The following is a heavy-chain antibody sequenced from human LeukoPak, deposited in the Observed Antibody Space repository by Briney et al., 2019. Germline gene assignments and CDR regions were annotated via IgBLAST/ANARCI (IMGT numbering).Heavy chain of an antibody. J-gene: IGHJ5*02. CDR3: VAVIWYMNGLGWLDP. D-gene: IGHD3-22*01. V-gene: IGHV4-39*01. CDR2: IHNGT. Sequence: SETLSLTCAVSGDSISSPYYCWGWFRQSPGKGLEWIGTIHNGTFCNPSLNSRVTVSADTSMNQFTLELTSVTAADTAMYFCVAVIWYMNGLGWLDPWGQGIPVTVSS. CDR1: GDSISSPYYC.